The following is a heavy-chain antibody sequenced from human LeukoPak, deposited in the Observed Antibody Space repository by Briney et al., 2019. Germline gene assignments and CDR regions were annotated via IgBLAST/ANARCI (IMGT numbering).Heavy chain of an antibody. CDR3: ARAPGYRGFLDY. V-gene: IGHV3-21*01. CDR1: GFTFTSYS. J-gene: IGHJ4*02. D-gene: IGHD5-18*01. CDR2: ISSSSSYI. Sequence: GGSLRLSCAASGFTFTSYSMNWVRQAPGKGLEWVSSISSSSSYISYADSVKGRFTISRDNAKNSLYLQMNSLRAEDTAVYYCARAPGYRGFLDYWGQGNLVTVSS.